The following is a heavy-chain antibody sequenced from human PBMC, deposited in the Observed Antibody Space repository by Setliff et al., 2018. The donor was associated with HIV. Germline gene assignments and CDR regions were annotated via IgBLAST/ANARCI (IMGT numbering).Heavy chain of an antibody. CDR2: ISGYNGNT. Sequence: ASVKVSCKASGYTCTSYGISWVRQAPGQGLEWMGWISGYNGNTKYVQKYQGGVTMTTDTSTSKVYMELRTLRSDDTAVYYCARVPYRSAWFSGGHDAFDVWGQGTMVTVSS. CDR3: ARVPYRSAWFSGGHDAFDV. J-gene: IGHJ3*01. CDR1: GYTCTSYG. V-gene: IGHV1-18*01. D-gene: IGHD6-19*01.